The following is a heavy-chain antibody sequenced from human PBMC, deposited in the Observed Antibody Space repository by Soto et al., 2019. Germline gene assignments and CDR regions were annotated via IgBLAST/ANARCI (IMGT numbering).Heavy chain of an antibody. CDR3: AREGKFYYGSGIHYYFDN. D-gene: IGHD3-10*01. V-gene: IGHV4-59*01. J-gene: IGHJ4*02. Sequence: SETLSLTCAVSGASFSDYYWSWIRQSPGRGLEWIGNIYYSGRTNYNPSLKSRLSISVDKSKSQFSLKLTSVSAADTAVYYCAREGKFYYGSGIHYYFDNWGQAALVTVCS. CDR1: GASFSDYY. CDR2: IYYSGRT.